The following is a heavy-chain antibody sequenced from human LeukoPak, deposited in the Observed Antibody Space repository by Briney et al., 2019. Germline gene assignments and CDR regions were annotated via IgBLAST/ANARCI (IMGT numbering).Heavy chain of an antibody. CDR2: IGRTAI. D-gene: IGHD3-10*01. J-gene: IGHJ4*02. CDR1: GFTVGTYS. V-gene: IGHV3-48*01. Sequence: PGGSLRLSCAASGFTVGTYSMGWVRQAPGKGLEWVSYIGRTAIYADSVRGRFTISRDNAENSLYLQMNSLTAEDTAVYYCARDGSPTGAGDFDYWGQGTPVIVSS. CDR3: ARDGSPTGAGDFDY.